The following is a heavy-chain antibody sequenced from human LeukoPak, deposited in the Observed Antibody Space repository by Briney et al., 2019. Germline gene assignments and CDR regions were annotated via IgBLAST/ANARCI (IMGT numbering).Heavy chain of an antibody. CDR2: VSATGRET. Sequence: PGGSLKLSCSASGFTFSSFVMSWVRQSPGKGLEWVSGVSATGRETFYADSVEGRFTISRDNSKNTVYLQMNSLTTEDTAKYYCARTWNSAIGSAGDWFDPWGQSAQVIVSS. J-gene: IGHJ5*02. CDR3: ARTWNSAIGSAGDWFDP. V-gene: IGHV3-23*01. D-gene: IGHD3-10*01. CDR1: GFTFSSFV.